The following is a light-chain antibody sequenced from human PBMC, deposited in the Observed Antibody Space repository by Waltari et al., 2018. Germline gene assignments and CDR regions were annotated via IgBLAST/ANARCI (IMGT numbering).Light chain of an antibody. Sequence: EIVLTQSPGTLSLSPGQRVTLSCRASQSVSRALAWYQQKAGQAPRLLIYAASTRAPDIPDSFSGSGSGTDFSLTISRLEPEDFAVYYCQHYVRLPATFGQGTKVEIK. CDR1: QSVSRA. CDR2: AAS. J-gene: IGKJ1*01. V-gene: IGKV3-20*01. CDR3: QHYVRLPAT.